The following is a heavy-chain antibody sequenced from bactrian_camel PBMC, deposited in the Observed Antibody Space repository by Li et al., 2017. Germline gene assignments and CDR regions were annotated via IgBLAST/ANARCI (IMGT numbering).Heavy chain of an antibody. V-gene: IGHV3S6*01. CDR1: GFAFSNYG. D-gene: IGHD1*01. CDR3: VTSISGTWAGPNR. J-gene: IGHJ4*01. CDR2: TYASGTVT. Sequence: VQLVESGGGSVQPGGSLTLSCTASGFAFSNYGMIWVRQAPGKGPEWVSGTYASGTVTFYGDSVKGRGTASRDNSKNTLFLQMNNLRPEDTAMYYCVTSISGTWAGPNRWGRGTQVTVS.